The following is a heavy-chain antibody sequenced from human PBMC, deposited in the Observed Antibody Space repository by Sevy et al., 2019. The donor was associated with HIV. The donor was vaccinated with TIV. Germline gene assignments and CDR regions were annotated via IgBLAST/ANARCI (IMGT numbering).Heavy chain of an antibody. D-gene: IGHD4-17*01. Sequence: GGSLRLSCAASGFTFNSYAMHWVRQAPGKGLEWVAVISYDSSYQHYENSVKGRFTISRDNSKKTMYLQMNSLRVEDTAVYYCAGGSGDFGILDIWGQGRKVTVSS. J-gene: IGHJ3*02. CDR2: ISYDSSYQ. CDR3: AGGSGDFGILDI. CDR1: GFTFNSYA. V-gene: IGHV3-30*03.